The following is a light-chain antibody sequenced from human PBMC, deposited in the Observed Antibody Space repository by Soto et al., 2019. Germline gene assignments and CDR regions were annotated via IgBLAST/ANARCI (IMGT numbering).Light chain of an antibody. Sequence: EIVLTQSPATLSLSPWERATLSCRASQSVSSYLAWYQQKPGQAPRLLIYDASNRATGIPARFSGSGSGTDFTLTIRRLEPEDFAVYYCQQYGSSPAITFGQGTRLEIK. CDR2: DAS. CDR3: QQYGSSPAIT. J-gene: IGKJ5*01. CDR1: QSVSSY. V-gene: IGKV3-20*01.